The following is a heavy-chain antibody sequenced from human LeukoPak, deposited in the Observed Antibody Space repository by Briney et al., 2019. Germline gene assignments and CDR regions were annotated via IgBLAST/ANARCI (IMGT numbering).Heavy chain of an antibody. D-gene: IGHD3-22*01. V-gene: IGHV3-64*01. CDR2: ISSNGGST. CDR3: ARARLVVTGMDV. J-gene: IGHJ6*03. Sequence: GGPLRLSCAASGFIFSNYAIHWVRQAPGKGLEYVSVISSNGGSTYYANSVKGRFTISRDNSKNTLYLQMGSLRAEDMAVYYCARARLVVTGMDVWGKGTTVTVSS. CDR1: GFIFSNYA.